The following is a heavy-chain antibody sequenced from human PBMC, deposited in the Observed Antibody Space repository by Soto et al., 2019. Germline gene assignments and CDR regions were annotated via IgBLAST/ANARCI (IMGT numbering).Heavy chain of an antibody. CDR3: ATAGRFATTLGYMDV. Sequence: QVQLEASGPGLVKPSETLSLTCTVSGGSIKGHYLSWLRQPPGKEVECFGYNYYSGSADYNPSIKSPVTISIDTSRNQFSLVLSSVTATDTDVYYCATAGRFATTLGYMDVWVKGTTVTVSS. J-gene: IGHJ6*03. V-gene: IGHV4-59*11. CDR2: NYYSGSA. D-gene: IGHD1-7*01. CDR1: GGSIKGHY.